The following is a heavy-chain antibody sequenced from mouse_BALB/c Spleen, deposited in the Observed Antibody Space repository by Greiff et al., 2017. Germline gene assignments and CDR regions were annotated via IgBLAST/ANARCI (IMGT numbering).Heavy chain of an antibody. J-gene: IGHJ1*01. D-gene: IGHD1-1*01. V-gene: IGHV3-2*02. Sequence: EVQLQQSGPGLVKPSQSLSLTCTVTGYSITSDYAWNWIRQFPGNKLEWMGYISYSGSTSYNPSLKSRISITRDTSKNQFFLQLNSVTTEDTATYYCARGRDGSSWYFDVWGAGTTVTVSS. CDR1: GYSITSDYA. CDR3: ARGRDGSSWYFDV. CDR2: ISYSGST.